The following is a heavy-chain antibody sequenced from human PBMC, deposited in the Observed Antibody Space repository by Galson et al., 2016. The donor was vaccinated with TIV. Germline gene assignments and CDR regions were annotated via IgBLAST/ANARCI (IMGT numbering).Heavy chain of an antibody. J-gene: IGHJ4*02. D-gene: IGHD3-22*01. V-gene: IGHV1-2*02. CDR1: GYTFTGYH. Sequence: VKVSCKASGYTFTGYHVHWVRQAPGQGLEWMGWINPSNGVTDYAQKFQGRLTMTRHTSISTAYMELSRLRSDDTAIYYCARDAYDMSGYYYLGGDYWGQGTLVTVSS. CDR3: ARDAYDMSGYYYLGGDY. CDR2: INPSNGVT.